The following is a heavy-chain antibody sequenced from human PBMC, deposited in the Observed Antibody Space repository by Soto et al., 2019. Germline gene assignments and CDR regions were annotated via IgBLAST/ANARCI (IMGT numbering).Heavy chain of an antibody. CDR1: GFSFSSYG. Sequence: QVQLVESGGGVVQPARSLRLSCTASGFSFSSYGMHWVRQAPGKGLEWVAVLSFDGRDKYYADSVKGRFTISRDNSKSMLYLEMNSLRAEDTALYFCAKERGYCSSEKCYYYGMDVWGQGTTVIVSS. J-gene: IGHJ6*02. CDR2: LSFDGRDK. CDR3: AKERGYCSSEKCYYYGMDV. V-gene: IGHV3-30*18. D-gene: IGHD2-2*01.